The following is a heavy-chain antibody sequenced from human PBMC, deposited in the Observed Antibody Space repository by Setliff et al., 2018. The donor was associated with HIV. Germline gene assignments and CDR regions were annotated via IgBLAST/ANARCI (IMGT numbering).Heavy chain of an antibody. CDR2: ISPYNGNT. CDR3: ARANVPYSNFWSFSYSLPYYFDY. Sequence: ASVKVSCKASGYTFTNFGITWVRQAPGQGLEWMGWISPYNGNTNYAPELHGRVTMTTDTSTSTASLELRGLRSDDTAVYYCARANVPYSNFWSFSYSLPYYFDYWGQGTLVTGSS. J-gene: IGHJ4*02. V-gene: IGHV1-18*01. CDR1: GYTFTNFG. D-gene: IGHD3-3*01.